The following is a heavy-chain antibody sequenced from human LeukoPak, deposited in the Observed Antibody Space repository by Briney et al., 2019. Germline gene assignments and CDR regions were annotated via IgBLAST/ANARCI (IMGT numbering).Heavy chain of an antibody. V-gene: IGHV1-8*01. CDR1: GYTFTSYD. CDR2: MNPNSGNT. J-gene: IGHJ6*02. CDR3: AKGPDPAYYYYGMDV. Sequence: ASVKVSCKASGYTFTSYDINWVRQAIGQGLEWMGWMNPNSGNTGYAQKFQGRVTMTRNTSISTAYMELSSLRSEDTAVYYCAKGPDPAYYYYGMDVWGQGTTVTVSS.